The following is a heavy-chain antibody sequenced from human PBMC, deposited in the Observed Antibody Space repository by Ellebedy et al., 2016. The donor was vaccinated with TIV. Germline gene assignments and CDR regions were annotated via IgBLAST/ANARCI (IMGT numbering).Heavy chain of an antibody. J-gene: IGHJ6*02. CDR2: FRGIPYGGTT. D-gene: IGHD6-25*01. Sequence: GESLKISCTASGFTLHDYGVSWVRQAPGKGLEWVGFFRGIPYGGTTEYAASVKGRFTISRDDSKGIAYLQMNSLKTEDTAVYYCARSGRMDVWGQGTTVAVSS. CDR3: ARSGRMDV. CDR1: GFTLHDYG. V-gene: IGHV3-49*04.